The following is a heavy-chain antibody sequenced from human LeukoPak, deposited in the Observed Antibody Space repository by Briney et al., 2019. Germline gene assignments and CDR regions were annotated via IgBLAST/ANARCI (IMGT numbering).Heavy chain of an antibody. D-gene: IGHD6-13*01. CDR3: ARETYSSSWSYYFDY. CDR2: ISRTSSYI. J-gene: IGHJ4*02. V-gene: IGHV3-21*01. CDR1: GFTFSSYS. Sequence: GGSLRLSCAASGFTFSSYSMNWVRQAPGKGLEWVSSISRTSSYIYYADSVKGRFTISRDNAKNSLYLQLNSLGAEDTAVYYCARETYSSSWSYYFDYWGQGTLVTVSS.